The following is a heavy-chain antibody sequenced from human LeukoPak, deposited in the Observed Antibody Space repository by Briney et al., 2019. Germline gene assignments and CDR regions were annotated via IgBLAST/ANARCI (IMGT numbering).Heavy chain of an antibody. D-gene: IGHD3-22*01. CDR2: INHSGST. J-gene: IGHJ4*02. Sequence: SETLSLTCAVYGGSFSGYYWSWIRQPPGKGLEWIGEINHSGSTNYNPSLKSRVTISVDTSKNQFSLKLSSVTAADTAVYYCAGDYRSSGFYYDYWGPGTLVTVSS. CDR3: AGDYRSSGFYYDY. CDR1: GGSFSGYY. V-gene: IGHV4-34*01.